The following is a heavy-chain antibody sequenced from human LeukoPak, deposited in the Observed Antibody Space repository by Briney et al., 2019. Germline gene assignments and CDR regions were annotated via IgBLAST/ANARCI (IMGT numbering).Heavy chain of an antibody. Sequence: GGSLRLSCAASGFTFSSYAMSWVRQAPGKGLEWVSAISGSGGSTYYADSVKGRFTISRDNSKNALYLQMNSLRAEDTAVYYCAKGLTILEWWGLWFDPWGQGTLVTVSS. CDR1: GFTFSSYA. D-gene: IGHD3-3*01. J-gene: IGHJ5*02. CDR2: ISGSGGST. V-gene: IGHV3-23*01. CDR3: AKGLTILEWWGLWFDP.